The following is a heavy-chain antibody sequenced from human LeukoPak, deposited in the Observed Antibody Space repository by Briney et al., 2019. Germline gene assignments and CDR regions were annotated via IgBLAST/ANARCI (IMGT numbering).Heavy chain of an antibody. Sequence: GGSLRLSCAASGFTFSSYWMHWVRRAPGKGLVWVSRIESDGSSTSYADSVKGRFTISRDNAKNTLYLQMNSLGAEDTAVYYCASPGGNYALLGFGYWGRGTLVTVSS. CDR2: IESDGSST. V-gene: IGHV3-74*01. J-gene: IGHJ4*02. D-gene: IGHD4-11*01. CDR1: GFTFSSYW. CDR3: ASPGGNYALLGFGY.